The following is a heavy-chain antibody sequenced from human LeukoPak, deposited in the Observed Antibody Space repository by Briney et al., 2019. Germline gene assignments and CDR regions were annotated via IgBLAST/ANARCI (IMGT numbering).Heavy chain of an antibody. CDR1: GYTFTGYY. D-gene: IGHD3-10*01. J-gene: IGHJ6*02. V-gene: IGHV1-2*02. Sequence: GASVKVSCKASGYTFTGYYMHWVRQAPGQGLEWMGWINPNSGGTNYAQKFQGRVTMTRDTSISTAYMELSRLRSDDTAVYYCARVTGILWFGELSPSPYYYYGMDVWGQGTTVTVSS. CDR2: INPNSGGT. CDR3: ARVTGILWFGELSPSPYYYYGMDV.